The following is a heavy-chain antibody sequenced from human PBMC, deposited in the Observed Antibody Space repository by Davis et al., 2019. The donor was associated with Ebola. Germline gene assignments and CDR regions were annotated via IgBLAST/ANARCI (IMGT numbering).Heavy chain of an antibody. V-gene: IGHV4-59*01. Sequence: PSETLSLTCTVSGGSISSYYWSWIRQPPGKGLEYIGYIYYSGSTNYNPSLKSRVTISVDTSKNQFSLKLSSVTAADTAVYYCARGLSVRAHFDYWGQGTLVTVSS. CDR2: IYYSGST. J-gene: IGHJ4*02. CDR1: GGSISSYY. CDR3: ARGLSVRAHFDY. D-gene: IGHD2/OR15-2a*01.